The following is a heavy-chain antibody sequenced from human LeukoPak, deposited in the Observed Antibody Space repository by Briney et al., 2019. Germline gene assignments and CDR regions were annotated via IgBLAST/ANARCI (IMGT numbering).Heavy chain of an antibody. Sequence: GESLKISCKGSGYSFTSYWIGWVRQMPGKGLEWMGIIYPGDSDTRNSTSFQGEVTISADKSISTAYLQWSSLKASDTAMYYCARLPVRYLDWGFQPTFDYWGQGTLVTVSS. CDR2: IYPGDSDT. CDR1: GYSFTSYW. CDR3: ARLPVRYLDWGFQPTFDY. J-gene: IGHJ4*02. V-gene: IGHV5-51*01. D-gene: IGHD3-9*01.